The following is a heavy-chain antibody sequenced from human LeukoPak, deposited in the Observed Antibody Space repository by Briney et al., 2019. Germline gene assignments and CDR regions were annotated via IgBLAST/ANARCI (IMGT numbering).Heavy chain of an antibody. CDR1: GFTFINYA. J-gene: IGHJ4*02. CDR3: AKDRTWEPAPSHFNY. V-gene: IGHV3-23*01. CDR2: IGGSGDST. D-gene: IGHD1-26*01. Sequence: GGSLRLSCAASGFTFINYAMSWVRQAPGKGLEWDSGIGGSGDSTHYADSVKGRFTISRDNSKNTVYLHMNSLTDEDTAVYFCAKDRTWEPAPSHFNYWGRGTLVTVSS.